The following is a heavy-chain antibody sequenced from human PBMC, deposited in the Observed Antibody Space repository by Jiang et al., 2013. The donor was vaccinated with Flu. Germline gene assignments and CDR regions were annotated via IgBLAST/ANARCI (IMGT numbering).Heavy chain of an antibody. V-gene: IGHV1-2*02. CDR2: VNPRNGDT. Sequence: GAEVKKPGASVKVSCKASGYTFGGYYVHWVRQAPGQGLEYMGWVNPRNGDTKYAQKFQGRVTMTRDTSITTAYMELSGLRSDDTAVYYCARDPDRSKNYFDYWGQGTLVTVSA. CDR3: ARDPDRSKNYFDY. CDR1: GYTFGGYY. J-gene: IGHJ4*02. D-gene: IGHD3-22*01.